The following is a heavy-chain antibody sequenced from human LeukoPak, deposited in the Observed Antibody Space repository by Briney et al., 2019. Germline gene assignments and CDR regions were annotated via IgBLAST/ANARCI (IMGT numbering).Heavy chain of an antibody. J-gene: IGHJ4*02. D-gene: IGHD3-22*01. V-gene: IGHV4-38-2*01. CDR3: ARLGWYYDSSGPYDY. CDR1: GYSLSRGYY. Sequence: SETLSLTCAVSGYSLSRGYYWGWIRQPPGKGLEWIGSIYHSGSTYYNPSLKSGVTISVDTSKNQFSLKLSSVTAADTAVYYCARLGWYYDSSGPYDYWGQGTLVTASS. CDR2: IYHSGST.